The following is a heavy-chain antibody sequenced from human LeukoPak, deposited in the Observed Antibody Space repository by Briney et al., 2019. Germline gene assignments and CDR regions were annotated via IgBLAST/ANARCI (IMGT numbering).Heavy chain of an antibody. J-gene: IGHJ4*02. CDR2: INYSGTI. CDR3: ARLFDS. CDR1: GGAISNDNFY. Sequence: PSETLSLTCTVSGGAISNDNFYWGWVRQPPGKGLEWVASINYSGTIYYNPSLRSRVSISVDTSRTQFFLWLNSVTAADTAVYYCARLFDSWGQGTLVTVSS. V-gene: IGHV4-39*01.